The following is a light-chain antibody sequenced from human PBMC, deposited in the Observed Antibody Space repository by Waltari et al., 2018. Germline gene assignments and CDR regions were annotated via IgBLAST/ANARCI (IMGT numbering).Light chain of an antibody. CDR2: DVS. J-gene: IGLJ3*02. V-gene: IGLV2-11*01. CDR3: CSYAGSTLGV. CDR1: SSDVGGYNY. Sequence: QSALTQPRSVSGSPGQSVTISCPGTSSDVGGYNYVSWYQQHPGKAPKLMIYDVSKRPSGVPDRFSGSKSGNTASLTISGLQAEDEADYYCCSYAGSTLGVFGGGTKLTVL.